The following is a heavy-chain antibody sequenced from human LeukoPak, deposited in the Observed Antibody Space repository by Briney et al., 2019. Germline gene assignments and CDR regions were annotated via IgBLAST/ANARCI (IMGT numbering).Heavy chain of an antibody. Sequence: GGSLRLSCAPSRFNFSSYSMNWVRQAPGKGLEWVSYISTSSRTIYYADSVKGRFTISRDNAKNSLFLQMNSLRAEDTAVYYCARDGYDFWSDYPTTLDYWGQGTLVTVSS. J-gene: IGHJ4*02. CDR3: ARDGYDFWSDYPTTLDY. D-gene: IGHD3-3*01. CDR2: ISTSSRTI. V-gene: IGHV3-48*01. CDR1: RFNFSSYS.